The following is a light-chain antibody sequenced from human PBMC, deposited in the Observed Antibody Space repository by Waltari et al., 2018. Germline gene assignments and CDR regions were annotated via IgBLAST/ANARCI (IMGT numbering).Light chain of an antibody. CDR1: QSVLYNSNNKNF. Sequence: DIVMTQSPDSPAVSLGARAIINCKSSQSVLYNSNNKNFLAWYQQNPGQPPNQLIYWAATGEAGVADRFSSSGSGTDVTLTISSLQAEDVAVYYCQQYDSAPLTFGGGTRVEIK. J-gene: IGKJ4*01. V-gene: IGKV4-1*01. CDR3: QQYDSAPLT. CDR2: WAA.